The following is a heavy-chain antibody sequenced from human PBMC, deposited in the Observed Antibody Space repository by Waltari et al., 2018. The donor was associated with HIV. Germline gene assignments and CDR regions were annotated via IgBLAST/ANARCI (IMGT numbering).Heavy chain of an antibody. CDR1: GGSISSSSYF. CDR3: ARSPRGEQWLAY. CDR2: IFYNGSA. J-gene: IGHJ1*01. Sequence: QLQLQESGPGLVQPSETLSLTCTVSGGSISSSSYFWGWLRQSPGQGLDWIGSIFYNGSANYNPARKSRATLSVDTSKNQFSLKLNSVTTADTAVYYCARSPRGEQWLAYWGQGTLVTVSS. D-gene: IGHD6-19*01. V-gene: IGHV4-39*01.